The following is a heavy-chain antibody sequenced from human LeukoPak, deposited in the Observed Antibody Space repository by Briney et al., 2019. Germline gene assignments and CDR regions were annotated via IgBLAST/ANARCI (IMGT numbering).Heavy chain of an antibody. CDR1: GGSISSGSHY. J-gene: IGHJ4*02. Sequence: SETLSLTCTVFGGSISSGSHYWGWIRQPPGEGLEWIGSIYFSGSTYYSPSLKSRVTISVDPSTNQFSLKLSSVTAADTAVYFCARHQWLGPFDSWGQGTLVTVSS. D-gene: IGHD6-19*01. CDR3: ARHQWLGPFDS. CDR2: IYFSGST. V-gene: IGHV4-39*01.